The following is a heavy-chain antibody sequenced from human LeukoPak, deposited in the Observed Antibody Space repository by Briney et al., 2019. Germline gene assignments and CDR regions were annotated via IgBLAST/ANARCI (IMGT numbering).Heavy chain of an antibody. V-gene: IGHV3-7*04. D-gene: IGHD3-22*01. Sequence: GGSLRLSCAASGFTFSYYWMGWVRQAPGKGLEWVANITQDGSEKYYVDSVKGRFTISRDNAKNSLYLQMNSMRAEDTAVYYCARDEHQFYHASSGRFDYWGQGILVTVSS. CDR3: ARDEHQFYHASSGRFDY. J-gene: IGHJ4*02. CDR2: ITQDGSEK. CDR1: GFTFSYYW.